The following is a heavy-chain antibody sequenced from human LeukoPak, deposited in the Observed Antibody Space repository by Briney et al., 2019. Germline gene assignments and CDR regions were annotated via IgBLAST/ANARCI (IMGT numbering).Heavy chain of an antibody. CDR1: RYTFTSYR. V-gene: IGHV1-18*01. CDR3: ARDRRERLRLGELSLDY. J-gene: IGHJ4*02. Sequence: ASVKVSCKASRYTFTSYRISWVRQGPGQGLEWMGWISAYNGNTNYAQKLQGRVTMTTDTSTSTAYMELRSLRSDDTAVYYCARDRRERLRLGELSLDYWGQGTLVTVSS. D-gene: IGHD3-16*02. CDR2: ISAYNGNT.